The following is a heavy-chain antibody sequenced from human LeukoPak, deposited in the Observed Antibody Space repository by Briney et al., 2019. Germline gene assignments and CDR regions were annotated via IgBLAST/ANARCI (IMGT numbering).Heavy chain of an antibody. Sequence: ASVKVSCKASGGTFSSYAISWVRQAPGQGLEWMGGIIPIFGTANYAQKFQGRVTITADESTSTAYMELSSLRTEDTAVYYCARDGKGGYFDYWGQGTLVTVSS. J-gene: IGHJ4*02. CDR3: ARDGKGGYFDY. CDR1: GGTFSSYA. CDR2: IIPIFGTA. D-gene: IGHD1-26*01. V-gene: IGHV1-69*01.